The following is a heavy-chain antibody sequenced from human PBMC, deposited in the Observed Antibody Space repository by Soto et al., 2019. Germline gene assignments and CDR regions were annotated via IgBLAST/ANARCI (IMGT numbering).Heavy chain of an antibody. CDR3: ARSLYASSWYAGF. CDR2: IYYSGST. Sequence: PSETLSLTCTVSGGSISSYYWSWIRQPPGKGLEWIGYIYYSGSTNYNPSLKSRVTISVDTSKNQFSLKLSSVTAADTAFYYCARSLYASSWYAGFWGQGTLVTVSS. V-gene: IGHV4-59*08. CDR1: GGSISSYY. J-gene: IGHJ4*02. D-gene: IGHD6-13*01.